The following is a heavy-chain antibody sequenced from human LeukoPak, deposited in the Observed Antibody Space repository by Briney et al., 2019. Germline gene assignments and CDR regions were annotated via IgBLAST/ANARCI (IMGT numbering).Heavy chain of an antibody. J-gene: IGHJ4*02. V-gene: IGHV3-7*01. CDR1: GFTFSDYW. Sequence: PGGSLRLSCTASGFTFSDYWMTWVRQAPGKGPEWVANIKQDGSQRYYVDSVRGRFTISRDNAKNSLILQMNGLRAEDTAVYYCARRGGSSSRRSPIDYWGQGTLVTVSS. D-gene: IGHD6-6*01. CDR3: ARRGGSSSRRSPIDY. CDR2: IKQDGSQR.